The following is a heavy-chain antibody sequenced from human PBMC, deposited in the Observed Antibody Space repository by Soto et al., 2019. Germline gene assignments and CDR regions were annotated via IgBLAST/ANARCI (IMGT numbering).Heavy chain of an antibody. CDR1: GYTFTRYY. Sequence: PVNLSCKTSGYTFTRYYVHCVRQAPEQGLEWMGIINPSGGSTSYAQKFQGRVTMTRDTSTSTVYMELSSLRSEDTAVYYCARTRIAARPYDAFDIWGQGTMVTVSS. CDR2: INPSGGST. J-gene: IGHJ3*02. CDR3: ARTRIAARPYDAFDI. D-gene: IGHD6-6*01. V-gene: IGHV1-46*01.